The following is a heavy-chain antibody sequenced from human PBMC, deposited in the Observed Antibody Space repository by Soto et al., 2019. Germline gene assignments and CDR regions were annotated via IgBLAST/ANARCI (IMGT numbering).Heavy chain of an antibody. CDR3: AKSLVTPSDAFDL. Sequence: GASVKVSCAASGFTFGNYAMNWVRQAPGKGLEWISSISDPGTSTYYANSVKGRFSMSRDNSKNTLFLQMNRLRADDTAVYFCAKSLVTPSDAFDLWGRGTLVTVSS. V-gene: IGHV3-23*01. J-gene: IGHJ3*01. CDR1: GFTFGNYA. D-gene: IGHD2-21*02. CDR2: ISDPGTST.